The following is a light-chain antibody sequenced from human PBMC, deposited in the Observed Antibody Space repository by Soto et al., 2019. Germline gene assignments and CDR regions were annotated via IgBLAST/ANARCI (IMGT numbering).Light chain of an antibody. CDR2: GAS. Sequence: TQSPGTLSLSPGERATLSCRAGQSVSSNLAWYQQKPGQAPRLVIYGASTRATGIPARFSGSGYGTEITLTIPRLEPEDFAVYYWQQYGSSPYTFGQGTKV. CDR3: QQYGSSPYT. J-gene: IGKJ2*01. CDR1: QSVSSN. V-gene: IGKV3-20*01.